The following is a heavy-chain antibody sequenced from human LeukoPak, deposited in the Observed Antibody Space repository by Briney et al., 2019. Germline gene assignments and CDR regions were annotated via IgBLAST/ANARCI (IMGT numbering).Heavy chain of an antibody. Sequence: PGGSPRLSCAASGFTFSSYALNWVRQAPGKGLEWVSVISGSGSRTYYADSVQGRFTISRDNSKNTLYLQMNSLRVEDTAVYYCAKVRDIIVVPASNPLDYWGQGTLVTVSS. CDR3: AKVRDIIVVPASNPLDY. J-gene: IGHJ4*02. V-gene: IGHV3-23*01. D-gene: IGHD2-2*01. CDR2: ISGSGSRT. CDR1: GFTFSSYA.